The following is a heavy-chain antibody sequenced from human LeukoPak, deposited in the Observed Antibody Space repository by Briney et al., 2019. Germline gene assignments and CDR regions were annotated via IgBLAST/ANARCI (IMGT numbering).Heavy chain of an antibody. J-gene: IGHJ4*02. CDR1: GFTFSSYG. D-gene: IGHD6-19*01. Sequence: GRSLRLSCAASGFTFSSYGMHWVRQAPGKGLEWVAVISYDGSSKSYADSVKGRFTISRDNSKNTLYLQMNSLRAEDTAVYYCAKEGSVAGTRWGLDYCGQGTLVTVSS. V-gene: IGHV3-30*18. CDR3: AKEGSVAGTRWGLDY. CDR2: ISYDGSSK.